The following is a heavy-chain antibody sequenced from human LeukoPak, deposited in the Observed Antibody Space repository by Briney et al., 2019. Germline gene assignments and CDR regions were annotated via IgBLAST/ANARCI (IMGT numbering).Heavy chain of an antibody. CDR1: GFTFSSYA. D-gene: IGHD6-6*01. J-gene: IGHJ4*02. Sequence: PGGSLRLSCAASGFTFSSYAMHWVRQAPGKGLEWVAVISYDGSNKYYADSVKGRFTISRDNSKNTLYLQMNSLRAEDTAVYYCATFSSSSLTLDYWGQGTLVTVSS. CDR3: ATFSSSSLTLDY. V-gene: IGHV3-30*04. CDR2: ISYDGSNK.